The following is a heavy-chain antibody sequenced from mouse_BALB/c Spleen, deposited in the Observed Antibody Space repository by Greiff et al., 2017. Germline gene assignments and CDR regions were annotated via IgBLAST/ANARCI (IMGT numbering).Heavy chain of an antibody. CDR1: GFTFSSFG. V-gene: IGHV5-17*02. J-gene: IGHJ4*01. Sequence: EVQRVESGGGLVQPGGSRKLSCAASGFTFSSFGMHWVRQAPEKGLEWVAYISSGSSTIYYADTVKGRFTISRDNPKNTLFLQMTSLRSEDTAMYYCARSAYYGSSDYAMDYWGQGTSVTVSS. CDR3: ARSAYYGSSDYAMDY. CDR2: ISSGSSTI. D-gene: IGHD1-1*01.